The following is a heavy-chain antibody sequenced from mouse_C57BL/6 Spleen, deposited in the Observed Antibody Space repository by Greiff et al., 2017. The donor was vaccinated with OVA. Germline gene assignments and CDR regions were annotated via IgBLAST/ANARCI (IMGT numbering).Heavy chain of an antibody. CDR3: ARVNSNYLYYAMDY. V-gene: IGHV5-4*01. CDR1: GFTFSSYA. Sequence: EVQLVESGGGLVKPGGSLKLSCAASGFTFSSYAMSWVRQTPEKRLEWVATISDGGSYTYYPDNVKGRFTISRDNAKNNLYLQMSHLKSEDTAMYYCARVNSNYLYYAMDYWGQGTSVTVSS. CDR2: ISDGGSYT. D-gene: IGHD2-5*01. J-gene: IGHJ4*01.